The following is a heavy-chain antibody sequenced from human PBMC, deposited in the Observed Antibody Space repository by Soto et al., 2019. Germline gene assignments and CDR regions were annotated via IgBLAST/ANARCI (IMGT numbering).Heavy chain of an antibody. CDR1: GYTFTSYY. CDR2: INPSGGST. V-gene: IGHV1-46*01. Sequence: QVQLVQSGAEVKKPGASVKVSCKASGYTFTSYYMHWVRQAPGQGLEWMGIINPSGGSTSYAQKFQGSVTMTREASTSTVDMELISLGSEDTAVYYCARVSSWSCFDYWGQGTLVTVSS. CDR3: ARVSSWSCFDY. D-gene: IGHD6-13*01. J-gene: IGHJ4*02.